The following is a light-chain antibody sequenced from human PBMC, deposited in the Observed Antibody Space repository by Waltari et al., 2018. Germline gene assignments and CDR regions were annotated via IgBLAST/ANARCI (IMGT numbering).Light chain of an antibody. CDR3: AAWDDSLNGPV. J-gene: IGLJ2*01. CDR2: SNN. CDR1: SSNIGSNT. Sequence: QSVLTQPPSASGTPGQRVTISCSGSSSNIGSNTVNWYQQLPGTAPKLLIYSNNQRPSGVPDRFSGSKSGPSVSLAISGLQSEDEADYYCAAWDDSLNGPVFGGGTKLTVL. V-gene: IGLV1-44*01.